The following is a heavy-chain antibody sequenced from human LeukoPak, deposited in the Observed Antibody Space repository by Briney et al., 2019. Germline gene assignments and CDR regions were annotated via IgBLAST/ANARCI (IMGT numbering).Heavy chain of an antibody. V-gene: IGHV4-61*02. D-gene: IGHD3-10*01. J-gene: IGHJ4*02. Sequence: SETLSLTCTVSGGSINSGSYDWSWIRQPAGRGLEWIGRIYMSGSTDYNPSLKSRVTITIDTSKNQFSLKLSSVTAADTAVYYCARALPDGITMVLSLFDYWGQGTLVTVSS. CDR2: IYMSGST. CDR3: ARALPDGITMVLSLFDY. CDR1: GGSINSGSYD.